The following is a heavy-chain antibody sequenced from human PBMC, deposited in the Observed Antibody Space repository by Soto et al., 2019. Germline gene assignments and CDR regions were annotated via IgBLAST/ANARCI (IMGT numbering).Heavy chain of an antibody. CDR2: MNPNSANT. D-gene: IGHD2-21*01. CDR3: ARSDGYTLNWFDP. V-gene: IGHV1-8*01. Sequence: QVQLVQSGAEVKKPGASVKVSCKASGYTFTSYDINWVRQATGQGLEWMGWMNPNSANTGYAQKFQGRLTMTRNTSISTAYMELSSLRAEDTAVYYCARSDGYTLNWFDPWGQGTLVTVSS. J-gene: IGHJ5*02. CDR1: GYTFTSYD.